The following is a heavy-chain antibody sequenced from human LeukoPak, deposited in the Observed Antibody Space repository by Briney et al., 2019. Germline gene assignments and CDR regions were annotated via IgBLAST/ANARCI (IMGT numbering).Heavy chain of an antibody. V-gene: IGHV3-21*01. CDR1: GFTFSAYW. Sequence: GGSLRLSCAASGFTFSAYWMTWVRQAPGKGLEWVSFISSSSSYIYYADSVKGRFTISRDNAKNSLYLQMNSLRAEDTAVYYCARDFAGWGYFDLWGRGTQVTVSS. D-gene: IGHD3-9*01. CDR3: ARDFAGWGYFDL. CDR2: ISSSSSYI. J-gene: IGHJ2*01.